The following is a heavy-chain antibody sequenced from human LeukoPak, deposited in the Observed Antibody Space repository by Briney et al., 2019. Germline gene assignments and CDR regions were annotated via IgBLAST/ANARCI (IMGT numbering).Heavy chain of an antibody. CDR1: GFTFSSYS. J-gene: IGHJ3*02. CDR2: ISSSSSYI. CDR3: ARGGSGYPDAFDI. V-gene: IGHV3-21*01. Sequence: GGSLRLSCAASGFTFSSYSMNWVRQAPGKGLEWVSSISSSSSYIYYADSVKGRFTISRDNAKNSLYLQMNSLRAEDTAVYYCARGGSGYPDAFDIWGQGTMVTVSS. D-gene: IGHD3-22*01.